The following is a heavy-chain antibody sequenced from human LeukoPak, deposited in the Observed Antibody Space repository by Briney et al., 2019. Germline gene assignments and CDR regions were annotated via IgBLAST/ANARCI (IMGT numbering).Heavy chain of an antibody. CDR1: GFTFSSYA. V-gene: IGHV3-30*04. CDR2: ISYDGSNK. Sequence: AGGSLRLSCAASGFTFSSYAMSWVRKAPGKGLEWVAVISYDGSNKYYADSVKGRFTISRDNSKNTLYLQMNSLRAEDTAVYYCARDYYDSSGYVAGAFDIWGQGTMVTVSS. CDR3: ARDYYDSSGYVAGAFDI. J-gene: IGHJ3*02. D-gene: IGHD3-22*01.